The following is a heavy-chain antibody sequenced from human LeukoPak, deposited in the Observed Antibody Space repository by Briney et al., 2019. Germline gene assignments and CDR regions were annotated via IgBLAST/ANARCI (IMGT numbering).Heavy chain of an antibody. Sequence: GGSLRLSCAASGFTFSSYSMNWVRQAPVKGLEWVSSISSSSSYIYYADSVKGRFTISRDNAKNSLYLQMNSLRAEDTAVYYCARDINENFDYWGQGTLVTVSS. CDR2: ISSSSSYI. V-gene: IGHV3-21*01. J-gene: IGHJ4*02. CDR1: GFTFSSYS. CDR3: ARDINENFDY.